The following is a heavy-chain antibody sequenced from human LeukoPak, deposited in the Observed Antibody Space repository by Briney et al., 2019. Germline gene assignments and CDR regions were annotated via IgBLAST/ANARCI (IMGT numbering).Heavy chain of an antibody. D-gene: IGHD3-3*01. CDR2: TYYSGST. Sequence: SQTLSLTCTVSGGSISSGDYYWSWIRQPPGKGLEWIGYTYYSGSTYYNPSLKSRVTISVDTSKNQFSLKLSSVTAADTAVYYCASKYYDFWSGYYYGMDVWGQGTTVTVSS. CDR1: GGSISSGDYY. J-gene: IGHJ6*02. V-gene: IGHV4-30-4*01. CDR3: ASKYYDFWSGYYYGMDV.